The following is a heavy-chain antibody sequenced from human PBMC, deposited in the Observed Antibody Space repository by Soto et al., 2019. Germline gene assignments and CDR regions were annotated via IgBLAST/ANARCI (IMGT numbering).Heavy chain of an antibody. CDR1: GFTFSSYA. D-gene: IGHD6-13*01. CDR3: ARLNPIAAAFDY. V-gene: IGHV3-64*01. Sequence: EVQLVESGGGLVQPGGSLRLSCAASGFTFSSYAMHWVRQAPGKGLEYISAISSNGGSTHYANSVKGRSTISRDNSKNTLYLQMGSLRAEDMAVYYCARLNPIAAAFDYWGQGTLVTVYS. J-gene: IGHJ4*02. CDR2: ISSNGGST.